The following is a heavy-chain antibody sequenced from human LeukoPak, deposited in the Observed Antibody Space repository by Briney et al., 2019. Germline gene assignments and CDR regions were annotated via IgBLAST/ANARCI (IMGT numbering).Heavy chain of an antibody. CDR2: IYYSGST. D-gene: IGHD5-12*01. Sequence: SDTLSLTCTVSDGFIRNYYWSWIRQPPGKGLEWMGNIYYSGSTTYNPSLKSRLIISVDTSNNQFSLRLSSVTAADTAVYYCARESYSGRAHFDYWGQGTLVTVSS. CDR1: DGFIRNYY. V-gene: IGHV4-59*01. J-gene: IGHJ4*02. CDR3: ARESYSGRAHFDY.